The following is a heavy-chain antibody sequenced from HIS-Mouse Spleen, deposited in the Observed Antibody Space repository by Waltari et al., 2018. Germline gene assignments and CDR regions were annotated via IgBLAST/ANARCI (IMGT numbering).Heavy chain of an antibody. J-gene: IGHJ4*02. V-gene: IGHV4-38-2*02. Sequence: QVQLQESGPGLVKPSEALSLTCTVSGYSISSGYYWGWIRQPPGKGLEWIGSIYHSGSTYNNPSLKSRVTIAVDPSKNQFPLKLSSVTAADTAVYYCARVRLWGSFDYWGQGTLVTVSS. CDR3: ARVRLWGSFDY. CDR1: GYSISSGYY. CDR2: IYHSGST. D-gene: IGHD7-27*01.